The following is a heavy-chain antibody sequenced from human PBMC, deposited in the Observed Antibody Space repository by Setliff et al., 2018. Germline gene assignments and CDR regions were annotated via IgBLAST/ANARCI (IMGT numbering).Heavy chain of an antibody. CDR2: ISSSSSTI. CDR3: ASYYYVSGSYYPYFDY. D-gene: IGHD3-10*01. J-gene: IGHJ4*02. Sequence: GGSLRLSCAASGFTFSSYSMNWVRQAPGKGLEWVSYISSSSSTIYYADSVKGRFTISRDNAKNSLYLQMNSLRAEDTAVYYCASYYYVSGSYYPYFDYWGQGALVTVSS. V-gene: IGHV3-48*01. CDR1: GFTFSSYS.